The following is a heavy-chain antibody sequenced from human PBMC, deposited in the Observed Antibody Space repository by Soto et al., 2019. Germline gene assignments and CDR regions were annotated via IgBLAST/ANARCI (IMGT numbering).Heavy chain of an antibody. J-gene: IGHJ4*02. D-gene: IGHD3-16*01. CDR2: ISAYSGKT. Sequence: QVQLVQSGGEVKKPGASVKVSCKTSGYTFTTYDISWVRQAPGQGLEWVGWISAYSGKTHYAQKFHGKVTMTTDTSTNTAYLELRSLISDDTAVYYCARDPYLGDHQYWGQGTLVTVSS. CDR1: GYTFTTYD. CDR3: ARDPYLGDHQY. V-gene: IGHV1-18*01.